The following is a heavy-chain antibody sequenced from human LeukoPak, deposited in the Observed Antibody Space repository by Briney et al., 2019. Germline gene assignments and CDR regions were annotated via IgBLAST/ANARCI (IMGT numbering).Heavy chain of an antibody. D-gene: IGHD6-13*01. CDR2: ISAYNGNT. J-gene: IGHJ4*02. CDR1: GYTFTSYG. CDR3: ARDSPGIAAAGHDY. V-gene: IGHV1-18*01. Sequence: GASVKVSCKASGYTFTSYGISWVRQAPGQGLEWMGWISAYNGNTNYAQKLQGRVTITTDTSTSTAYMELRSLRSDDTAVYYCARDSPGIAAAGHDYWGQGTLVTVAS.